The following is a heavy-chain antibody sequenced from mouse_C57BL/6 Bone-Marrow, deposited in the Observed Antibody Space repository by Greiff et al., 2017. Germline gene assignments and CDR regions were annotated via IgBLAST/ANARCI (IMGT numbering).Heavy chain of an antibody. J-gene: IGHJ4*01. CDR1: GFNIKDDY. CDR2: IDPENGDT. Sequence: VQLQQSGAELVRPGASVKLSCTASGFNIKDDYMHWVKQRPEQGLEWIGWIDPENGDTEYASKFQGKATITADTSSNTAYLQLSSLTSEDTAVYYCTTSSDGYFLMDYWGQGTSVTVSS. D-gene: IGHD2-3*01. CDR3: TTSSDGYFLMDY. V-gene: IGHV14-4*01.